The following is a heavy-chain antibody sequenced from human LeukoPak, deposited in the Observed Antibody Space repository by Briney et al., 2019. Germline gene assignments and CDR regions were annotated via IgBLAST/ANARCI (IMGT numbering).Heavy chain of an antibody. D-gene: IGHD6-19*01. Sequence: PSQTLSLTCTVSGGSISSVDYYWSWIRQPPGKGLEWIGYIYYSGTTHYNPSLKSRLSISVDTSKNQFSLKLNSVTAADTAVYFCARVYVSCWYNDYWGQRTMVTVSS. CDR2: IYYSGTT. V-gene: IGHV4-30-4*08. J-gene: IGHJ4*02. CDR3: ARVYVSCWYNDY. CDR1: GGSISSVDYY.